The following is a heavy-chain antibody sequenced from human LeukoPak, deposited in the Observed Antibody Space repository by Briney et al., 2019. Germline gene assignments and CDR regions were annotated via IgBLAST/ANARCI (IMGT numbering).Heavy chain of an antibody. CDR1: GFSFSDYY. J-gene: IGHJ4*02. V-gene: IGHV3-11*04. CDR3: ARESSLDYFDY. D-gene: IGHD3-16*01. Sequence: GGSLRLSCAASGFSFSDYYMSWIRQAPGKGLEWVSYISSGGSTIYYADSVKGRFTISRDNAKNSLYLQLNSLRAEDTAVYYCARESSLDYFDYWGQGTLVTVS. CDR2: ISSGGSTI.